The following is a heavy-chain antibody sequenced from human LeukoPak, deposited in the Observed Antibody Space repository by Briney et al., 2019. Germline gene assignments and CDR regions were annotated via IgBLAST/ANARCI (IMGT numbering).Heavy chain of an antibody. D-gene: IGHD4-17*01. J-gene: IGHJ4*02. V-gene: IGHV1-3*01. CDR1: GYTFTSYA. CDR3: ARVKDGDYTLSN. CDR2: INAGNGNT. Sequence: ASVKVSCKASGYTFTSYAMHWVRQAPGQRLEWMGWINAGNGNTKYSQKLQGRVTITRDTSASTAYMELSSLRSEDTAVYYCARVKDGDYTLSNWGQGTLVTVSS.